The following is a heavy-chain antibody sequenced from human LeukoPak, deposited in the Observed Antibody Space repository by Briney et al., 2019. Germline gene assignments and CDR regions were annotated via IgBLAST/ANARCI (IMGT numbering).Heavy chain of an antibody. CDR3: AKTRRKGSYFDY. J-gene: IGHJ4*02. Sequence: GGSLRLSFAAPGFTFSSYAMHWVRQAPGKGLEWVAVISYDGSNKYYADSVKGRFTISRDNSKNTLYLQMNSLRAEDTAVYYCAKTRRKGSYFDYWGQGTLVTVSS. V-gene: IGHV3-30-3*02. CDR1: GFTFSSYA. D-gene: IGHD3-10*01. CDR2: ISYDGSNK.